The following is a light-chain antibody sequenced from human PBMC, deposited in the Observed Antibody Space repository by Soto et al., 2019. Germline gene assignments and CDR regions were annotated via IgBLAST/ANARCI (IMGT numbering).Light chain of an antibody. Sequence: DIPMTQSPSSLSASVGDRVTITCRASQSISSYLNWYQQKPGKAPKLLIYAASSLQSGVPSRFSGSGSGTDFTLTISSLQPEDFATYYCQHSYSVPRTFGGGTRVESK. CDR1: QSISSY. J-gene: IGKJ4*01. CDR3: QHSYSVPRT. V-gene: IGKV1-39*01. CDR2: AAS.